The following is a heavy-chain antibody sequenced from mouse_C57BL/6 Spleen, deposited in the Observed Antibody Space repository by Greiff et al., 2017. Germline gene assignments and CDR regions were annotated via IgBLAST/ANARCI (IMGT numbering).Heavy chain of an antibody. D-gene: IGHD2-1*01. Sequence: EVQGVESGGGLVKPGGSLKLSCAASGFTFSSYAMSWVRQTPEKRLEWVATISDGGSYTYYPDNVKGRFTISRDNAKNNLYLQMSHLKSEDTAMYYCARENYGNPGYFDYWGTGTTLTVSS. CDR2: ISDGGSYT. CDR1: GFTFSSYA. J-gene: IGHJ2*01. V-gene: IGHV5-4*01. CDR3: ARENYGNPGYFDY.